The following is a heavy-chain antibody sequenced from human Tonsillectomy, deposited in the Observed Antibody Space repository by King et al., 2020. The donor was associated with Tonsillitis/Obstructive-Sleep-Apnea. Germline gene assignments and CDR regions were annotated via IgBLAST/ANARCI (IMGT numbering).Heavy chain of an antibody. CDR3: ARAHDYYDSSGYYYVSWFDP. J-gene: IGHJ5*02. D-gene: IGHD3-22*01. CDR2: IYYSGST. Sequence: QLQESGPGLVKPSETLSLTCTVSGGSVSSGSYYWSWIRQPPGKGLEWIGYIYYSGSTNYNSSLRSRVTISVDTSKNQFSLKLSSVTAADTAVYYCARAHDYYDSSGYYYVSWFDPWGQGTLVTVSS. V-gene: IGHV4-61*01. CDR1: GGSVSSGSYY.